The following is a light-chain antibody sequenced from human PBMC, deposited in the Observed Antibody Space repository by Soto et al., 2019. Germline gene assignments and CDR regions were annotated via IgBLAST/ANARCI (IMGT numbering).Light chain of an antibody. CDR3: QTWGTGIVV. V-gene: IGLV4-69*01. Sequence: QSVLTQSPSASASLGASVKLTCTLSSGHNSYAIAWHQQQPEKGPRYLMTLSSDGSHSKGDGIPDRFSGSSSGAECYLTISSLQSEDEADYYCQTWGTGIVVFGGGTKLTVL. CDR2: LSSDGSH. J-gene: IGLJ2*01. CDR1: SGHNSYA.